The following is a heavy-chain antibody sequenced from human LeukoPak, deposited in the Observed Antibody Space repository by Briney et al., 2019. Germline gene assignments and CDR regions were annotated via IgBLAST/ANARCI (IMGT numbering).Heavy chain of an antibody. CDR2: ISSSSSYI. J-gene: IGHJ4*02. D-gene: IGHD3-9*01. CDR1: GFTFSSYS. CDR3: AKDKTGYLDY. V-gene: IGHV3-21*01. Sequence: GGSLRLSCAASGFTFSSYSMNWVRQAPGKGLEWVSSISSSSSYIYYADSVKGRFTISRDNAKNSLYLQMNSLRAEDTAVYYCAKDKTGYLDYWGQGTLVTVSS.